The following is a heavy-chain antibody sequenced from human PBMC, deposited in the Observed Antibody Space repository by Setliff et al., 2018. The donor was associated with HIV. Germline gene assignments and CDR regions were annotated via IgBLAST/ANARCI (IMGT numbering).Heavy chain of an antibody. CDR1: GYTFTNYA. Sequence: GASVKVSCKASGYTFTNYAMHWLSQAPGQRLEWMGWINAGNGNTRYSQEFQGRVTITRDTSATTAYMELSSLRSEDMGLYYCARGGGGYYYVVAVDIWGQGTVVT. CDR2: INAGNGNT. V-gene: IGHV1-3*03. J-gene: IGHJ3*02. D-gene: IGHD3-22*01. CDR3: ARGGGGYYYVVAVDI.